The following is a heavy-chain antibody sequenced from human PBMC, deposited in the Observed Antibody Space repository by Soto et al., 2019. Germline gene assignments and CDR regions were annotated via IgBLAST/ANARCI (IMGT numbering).Heavy chain of an antibody. CDR3: AKDSSIFGVVGQFDY. J-gene: IGHJ4*02. Sequence: GGSLRLSCAASGFTFSSYAMSWVRQAPGKGLEWVSAISGSGGSTYYADSVKGRFTISRDNSKNTLYLQMNSLRAEDTAVYYCAKDSSIFGVVGQFDYWGQGTLVTVSS. CDR1: GFTFSSYA. V-gene: IGHV3-23*01. D-gene: IGHD3-3*01. CDR2: ISGSGGST.